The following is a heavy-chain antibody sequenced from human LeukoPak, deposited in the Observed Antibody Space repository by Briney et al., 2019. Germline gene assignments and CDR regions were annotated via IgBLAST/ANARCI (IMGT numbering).Heavy chain of an antibody. Sequence: SETLSLTCTVSGGSISSSSYYWGWIRQPPGKGLEWIGYIYYSGSTNYNPSLKSRVTISVDTSKNQFSLKLSSVTAADTAVYYCARASAHAFDIWGQGTMVTVSS. CDR3: ARASAHAFDI. CDR1: GGSISSSSYY. V-gene: IGHV4-61*05. J-gene: IGHJ3*02. CDR2: IYYSGST.